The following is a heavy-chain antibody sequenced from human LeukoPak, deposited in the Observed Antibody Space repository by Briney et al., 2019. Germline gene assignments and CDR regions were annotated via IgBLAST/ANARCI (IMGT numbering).Heavy chain of an antibody. V-gene: IGHV4-31*03. D-gene: IGHD5-18*01. CDR3: AREGGPDTAQLDY. J-gene: IGHJ4*02. CDR2: VYYSGST. Sequence: PSQTLSLTCTVSGGSISSGGYYWSWIRQHPGQGLEWIGSVYYSGSTYYNPSLKSRVTISVDTSRNQFSLKLSSVTAADTAVYYCAREGGPDTAQLDYWGPGTLVTVSS. CDR1: GGSISSGGYY.